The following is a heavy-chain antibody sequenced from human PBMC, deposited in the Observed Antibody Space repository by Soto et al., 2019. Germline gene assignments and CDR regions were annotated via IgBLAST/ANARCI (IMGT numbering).Heavy chain of an antibody. CDR2: IYYSGST. Sequence: SETLSLTCTVSGGSISSNSYYWGWIRQPPGKGLEWIGSIYYSGSTYYNPSLKSRVTISVDTSKNQFSLKLSSVTAADTAVYYCARVYYYDSSGYYGYYFDYWGQGTLVTVSS. J-gene: IGHJ4*02. CDR3: ARVYYYDSSGYYGYYFDY. D-gene: IGHD3-22*01. CDR1: GGSISSNSYY. V-gene: IGHV4-39*01.